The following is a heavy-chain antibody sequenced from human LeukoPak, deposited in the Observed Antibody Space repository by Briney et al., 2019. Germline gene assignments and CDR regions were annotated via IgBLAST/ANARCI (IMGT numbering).Heavy chain of an antibody. CDR2: IYYSGST. CDR1: GGSLSTYY. Sequence: SETLSLTCTVSGGSLSTYYWSWIRQPPGKGLEWIGSIYYSGSTYYNPSLKSRVTISVDTSKNQFSLKLNSVTAADTAVYYCARVPYDSSGYRCDYWGQGTLVTVSS. D-gene: IGHD3-22*01. V-gene: IGHV4-39*07. J-gene: IGHJ4*02. CDR3: ARVPYDSSGYRCDY.